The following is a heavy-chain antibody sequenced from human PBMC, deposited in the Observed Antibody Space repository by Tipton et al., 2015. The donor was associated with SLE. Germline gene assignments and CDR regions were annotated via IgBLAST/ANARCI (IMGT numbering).Heavy chain of an antibody. CDR1: GFTFSVYE. CDR3: ARGGDCTGGVCYSYYYYGLDV. D-gene: IGHD2-8*02. Sequence: GSLRLSCAASGFTFSVYEMNWVRQAPGKGLQWLSYISSSGSTIYYADSVKGRFTISRDNAKNSLFLQMNGLRAEDTAVYYCARGGDCTGGVCYSYYYYGLDVWGQGTTVTVSS. J-gene: IGHJ6*02. V-gene: IGHV3-48*03. CDR2: ISSSGSTI.